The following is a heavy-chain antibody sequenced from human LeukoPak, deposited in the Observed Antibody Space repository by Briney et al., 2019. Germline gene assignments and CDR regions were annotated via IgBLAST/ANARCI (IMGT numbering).Heavy chain of an antibody. Sequence: GGSLRFSCVASGFTFSRYAMNWVRQTPGKGLEWVSLIGTNEQRTHYADSVKGRFTISRDHSKNTLFLQMNSLRAEDTAVYYCAKDLDSTDLYDNADWGQGTLVTVSS. CDR2: IGTNEQRT. CDR3: AKDLDSTDLYDNAD. V-gene: IGHV3-23*01. CDR1: GFTFSRYA. J-gene: IGHJ1*01. D-gene: IGHD6-19*01.